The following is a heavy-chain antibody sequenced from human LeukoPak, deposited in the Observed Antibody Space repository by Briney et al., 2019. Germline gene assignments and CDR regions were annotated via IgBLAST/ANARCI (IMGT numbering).Heavy chain of an antibody. Sequence: ASVKVSCKASGYTFTSYYMHWVRQAPGQGLEWMGIINPSGGSTSYAQKFQGRVTVTRDLSTSTVYMGLSNLGSEDTAVFYCARLTRNAGPFDYWGQGTLVTVSS. CDR1: GYTFTSYY. CDR3: ARLTRNAGPFDY. V-gene: IGHV1-46*01. CDR2: INPSGGST. J-gene: IGHJ4*02. D-gene: IGHD6-13*01.